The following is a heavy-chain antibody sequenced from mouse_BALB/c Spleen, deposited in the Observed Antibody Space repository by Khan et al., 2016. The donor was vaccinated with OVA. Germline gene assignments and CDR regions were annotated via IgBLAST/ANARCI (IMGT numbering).Heavy chain of an antibody. D-gene: IGHD2-14*01. CDR3: VRDGAYHRNDGWFAY. Sequence: QVQLKQSGAELARPGASVKMSCKASGYTFTSYTIHWIKERPGQGLEWIGYINPSNGYTNYNQKFKDKATLTTDKSSTTAYPQLSSLTSDDSAVYNCVRDGAYHRNDGWFAYWGQGTLVTVSA. J-gene: IGHJ3*01. CDR2: INPSNGYT. V-gene: IGHV1-4*01. CDR1: GYTFTSYT.